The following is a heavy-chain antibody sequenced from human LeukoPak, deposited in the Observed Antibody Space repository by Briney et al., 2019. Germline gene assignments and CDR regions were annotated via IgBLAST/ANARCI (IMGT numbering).Heavy chain of an antibody. CDR2: IKRKSDGGTT. J-gene: IGHJ4*02. CDR1: GLAFSNAW. CDR3: TTELDIRPNHY. D-gene: IGHD3-22*01. V-gene: IGHV3-15*01. Sequence: GGSLRLSCAASGLAFSNAWMSWVRQAPGKGLEWVGRIKRKSDGGTTDYAAPVKGRFTISRDDSKNTLYLQMNSLKSEDTAVYYCTTELDIRPNHYWGQGTLVTVSS.